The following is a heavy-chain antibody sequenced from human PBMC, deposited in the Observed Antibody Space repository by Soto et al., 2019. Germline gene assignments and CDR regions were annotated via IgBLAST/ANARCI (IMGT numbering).Heavy chain of an antibody. CDR1: GFTFSVSA. CDR2: IRSKANNYAT. Sequence: EVQPVESGGGLVLPGGSLKLSCAASGFTFSVSAMHWVRQASGKGLEWVGRIRSKANNYATEYAASVKGRFTVSRDDSKNTAFLQMNSLRTEDTAVYFCTRHNPEMAYPLDYWGQGTLVTVSP. V-gene: IGHV3-73*02. CDR3: TRHNPEMAYPLDY. J-gene: IGHJ4*02.